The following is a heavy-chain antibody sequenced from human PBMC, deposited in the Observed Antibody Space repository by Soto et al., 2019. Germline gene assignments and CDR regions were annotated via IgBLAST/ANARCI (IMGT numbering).Heavy chain of an antibody. J-gene: IGHJ3*02. CDR1: GFTFSDHY. Sequence: EVQLVESGGGLVQPGGSLRLSCAVSGFTFSDHYMDWVRQAPGKGLEWVGHIRNKANSYTTEYAASVRGRFTISRDDSKNSLYLHMNSLITEDTAVYYCATGSAADYPFDIWGQGTMVTVSS. CDR3: ATGSAADYPFDI. D-gene: IGHD6-13*01. CDR2: IRNKANSYTT. V-gene: IGHV3-72*01.